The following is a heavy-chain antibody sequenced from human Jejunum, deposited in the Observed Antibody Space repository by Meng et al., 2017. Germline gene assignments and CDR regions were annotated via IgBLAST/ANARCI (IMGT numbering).Heavy chain of an antibody. CDR2: IKSKTDGGTT. J-gene: IGHJ3*02. D-gene: IGHD2-8*01. CDR3: TTAPLRYCSNGVCYRPPDI. CDR1: GFTFSNAW. V-gene: IGHV3-15*01. Sequence: GESLKISCAASGFTFSNAWMSWVRQAPGKGLEWVGRIKSKTDGGTTDYAAPVKGRFTISRDESKNTLYLQMNSLKTEDTAVYYCTTAPLRYCSNGVCYRPPDIWGQGTMVTVSS.